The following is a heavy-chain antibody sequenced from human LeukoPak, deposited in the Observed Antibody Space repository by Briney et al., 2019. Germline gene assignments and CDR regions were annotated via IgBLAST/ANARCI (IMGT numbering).Heavy chain of an antibody. V-gene: IGHV1-18*01. J-gene: IGHJ4*02. CDR3: ARDGSSGRYDPDKHVRFDY. CDR2: ISAYNGNT. Sequence: ASVKVSCKASGYTFTSYGISWVRQAPGQGLEWMGWISAYNGNTNYAQKLQGRVTMTTDTSTSTAYMELRSLRSDDTAVYYCARDGSSGRYDPDKHVRFDYWGQGTLVTVSS. CDR1: GYTFTSYG. D-gene: IGHD6-19*01.